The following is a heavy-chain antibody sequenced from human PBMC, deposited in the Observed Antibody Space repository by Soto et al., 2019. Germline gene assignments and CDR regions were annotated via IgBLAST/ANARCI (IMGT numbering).Heavy chain of an antibody. CDR2: IYGGGNGP. CDR1: GFTFSDFA. CDR3: AKMEGMDPWAYSFDY. J-gene: IGHJ4*02. D-gene: IGHD2-2*03. Sequence: EVQVLESGGGLVQPGGSLRLSWAATGFTFSDFAMSGVRQAPGKGLEWVSRIYGGGNGPHYADSVKGRVTISRDNSKNTLYLQMNSLRAEDTAVYYCAKMEGMDPWAYSFDYWGQGTLVTVSS. V-gene: IGHV3-23*01.